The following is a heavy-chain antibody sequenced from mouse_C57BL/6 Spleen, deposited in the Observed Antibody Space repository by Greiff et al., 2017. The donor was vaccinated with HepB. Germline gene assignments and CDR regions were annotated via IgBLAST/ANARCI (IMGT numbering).Heavy chain of an antibody. V-gene: IGHV2-2*01. CDR2: IWSGRST. CDR3: SRKGTRGFDG. CDR1: GFSLTSYG. Sequence: QVHVKQSGPGLVQPSQSLSITCTVSGFSLTSYGVHWVRQSPGKGLEWLGVIWSGRSTDYNAAFISRLSIRKDNSKSQVFFTMNSLQADDTAIYYCSRKGTRGFDGWGTGTTVTVSS. D-gene: IGHD3-3*01. J-gene: IGHJ1*03.